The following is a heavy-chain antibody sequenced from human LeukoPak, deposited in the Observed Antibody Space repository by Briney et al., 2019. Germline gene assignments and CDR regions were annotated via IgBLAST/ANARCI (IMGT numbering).Heavy chain of an antibody. CDR2: INHSGST. Sequence: SETLSLTCAVYGGSFSGYYWSRIRQPPGKGLEWVGEINHSGSTNYNPSLESRVTISVDTSKNQFSLKLCSVTAADTAVYYCARSGITMVRGATPRGPRKRGMDVWGQGTTVTVSS. CDR1: GGSFSGYY. CDR3: ARSGITMVRGATPRGPRKRGMDV. J-gene: IGHJ6*02. V-gene: IGHV4-34*01. D-gene: IGHD3-10*01.